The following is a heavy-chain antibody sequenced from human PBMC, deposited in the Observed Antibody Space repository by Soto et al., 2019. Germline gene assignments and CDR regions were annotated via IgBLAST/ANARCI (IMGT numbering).Heavy chain of an antibody. V-gene: IGHV4-34*01. CDR3: ARGVRRYCTNGVCYRGYYYYMDV. CDR1: GGSFSGYY. CDR2: INHSGST. D-gene: IGHD2-8*01. Sequence: PSETLSLTCAVYGGSFSGYYWSWIRQPPGKGLEWIGEINHSGSTNYNPSLKSRVTISVDTSKNQFSLKLSSVTAADTAVYYCARGVRRYCTNGVCYRGYYYYMDVWGKGTTVTVSS. J-gene: IGHJ6*03.